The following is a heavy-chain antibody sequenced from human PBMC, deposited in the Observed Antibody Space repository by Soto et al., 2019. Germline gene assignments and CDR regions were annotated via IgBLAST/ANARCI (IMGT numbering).Heavy chain of an antibody. Sequence: QVQLVQSGAEVKKPGSSVKVSCKASGGTLSSYAISWVRQAPGQGLEWMGGIIPIFGTANYAQKFQGRVTITADESTSTAYMELSSLRSEDTAVHYCARCSVQLERRYYGMDVWGQGTTVTVSS. J-gene: IGHJ6*02. CDR2: IIPIFGTA. CDR1: GGTLSSYA. V-gene: IGHV1-69*01. D-gene: IGHD1-1*01. CDR3: ARCSVQLERRYYGMDV.